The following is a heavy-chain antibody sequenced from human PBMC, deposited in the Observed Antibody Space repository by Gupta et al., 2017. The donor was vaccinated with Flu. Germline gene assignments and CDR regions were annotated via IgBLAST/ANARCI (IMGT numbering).Heavy chain of an antibody. CDR2: TT. Sequence: TTDFAAPVKGRFTMSRDDSENTVYLQLNSLTTEDTAVYYCVVGISGHWDDTFDIWGQGTKVTVSS. CDR3: VVGISGHWDDTFDI. V-gene: IGHV3-15*05. J-gene: IGHJ3*02. D-gene: IGHD2-21*02.